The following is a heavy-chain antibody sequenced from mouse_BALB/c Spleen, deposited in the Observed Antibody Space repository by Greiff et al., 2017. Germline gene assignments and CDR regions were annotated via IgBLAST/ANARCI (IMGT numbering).Heavy chain of an antibody. CDR2: IYPGDGDT. D-gene: IGHD2-3*01. CDR3: ANDGYSAWFAY. Sequence: VQLQQSGAELARPGASVKLSCKASGYTFTSYWMQWVKQRPGQGLEWIGAIYPGDGDTRYTQKFKGKATLTADKSSSTAYMQLSSLASEDSAVYYCANDGYSAWFAYWGQGTLVTVSA. CDR1: GYTFTSYW. V-gene: IGHV1-87*01. J-gene: IGHJ3*01.